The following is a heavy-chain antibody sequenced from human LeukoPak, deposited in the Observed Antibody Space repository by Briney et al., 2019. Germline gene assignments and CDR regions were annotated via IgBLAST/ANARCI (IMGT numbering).Heavy chain of an antibody. J-gene: IGHJ4*02. D-gene: IGHD5/OR15-5a*01. Sequence: PSETLSLTCTVSGGSISSYYWSWIRQPPGKGLEWIGYIYYSGSTNYNPSLKSRVTISVDTSKNQFSLKLSSVTAADTAVYYCARHDLSAISAAQFDYWGQGTLVTVSS. CDR3: ARHDLSAISAAQFDY. V-gene: IGHV4-59*01. CDR2: IYYSGST. CDR1: GGSISSYY.